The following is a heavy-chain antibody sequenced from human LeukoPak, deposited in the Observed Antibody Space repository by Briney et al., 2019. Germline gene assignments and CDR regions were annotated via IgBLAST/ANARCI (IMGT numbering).Heavy chain of an antibody. D-gene: IGHD3-22*01. CDR1: GFTFSSYS. CDR2: ISSSSSYI. CDR3: ARDPSDYYDSSGSAHHFDY. V-gene: IGHV3-21*01. Sequence: GGSLRLSCAASGFTFSSYSVSWVRQARGKGLEWVSSISSSSSYICYAYSVKGRFTISRDNDKSSLYLQMNSLRAEDTAVYYCARDPSDYYDSSGSAHHFDYWGQRTLVTVSS. J-gene: IGHJ4*02.